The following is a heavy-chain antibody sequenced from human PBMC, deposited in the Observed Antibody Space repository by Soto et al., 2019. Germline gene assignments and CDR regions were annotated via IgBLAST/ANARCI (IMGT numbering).Heavy chain of an antibody. CDR3: AKESMPDHYSDTLFDY. V-gene: IGHV3-23*01. CDR2: FSAGGRA. J-gene: IGHJ4*02. D-gene: IGHD2-15*01. CDR1: GFSFSRYA. Sequence: QLLESGGGLVQPGGSLRLSCEASGFSFSRYALSWVRQAPGKGLEWVSTFSAGGRAYYADSVEGRFTIAKDTSKNTLHLQASSLRAEDTAVYYCAKESMPDHYSDTLFDYWGQGTRVTVSS.